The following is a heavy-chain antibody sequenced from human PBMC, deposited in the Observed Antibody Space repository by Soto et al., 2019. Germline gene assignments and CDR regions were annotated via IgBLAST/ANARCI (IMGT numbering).Heavy chain of an antibody. CDR2: IYYSGST. CDR1: GGSISSSDYY. D-gene: IGHD3-10*01. CDR3: ARARGNTMLRGVINPWGFADEKVPYYFDS. J-gene: IGHJ4*02. V-gene: IGHV4-39*02. Sequence: SETLSLTCTVSGGSISSSDYYWGWIRQPPGKGLEWIGSIYYSGSTHYNPSLKSRVTISVDTSKNHFSLGLSLVTAADTAVYFCARARGNTMLRGVINPWGFADEKVPYYFDSWGQGTLVTVSS.